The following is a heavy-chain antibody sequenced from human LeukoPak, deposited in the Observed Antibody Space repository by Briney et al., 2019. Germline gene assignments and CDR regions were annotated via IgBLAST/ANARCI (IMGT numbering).Heavy chain of an antibody. D-gene: IGHD3-22*01. CDR1: GFTFSSYA. CDR2: ISGSGGST. V-gene: IGHV3-23*01. Sequence: PGGSLRLSCAASGFTFSSYAMSWVRQAPGKGLEWVSAISGSGGSTYYADSVKGRFTISRDNSKNTLYLQMNSLRAEDTAVYYCAKSLYYYDSSGYRAFDYWGQGTLVTVSS. CDR3: AKSLYYYDSSGYRAFDY. J-gene: IGHJ4*02.